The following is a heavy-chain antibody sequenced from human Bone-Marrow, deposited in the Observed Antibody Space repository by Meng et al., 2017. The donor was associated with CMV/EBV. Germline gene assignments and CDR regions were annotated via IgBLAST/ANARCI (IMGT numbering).Heavy chain of an antibody. CDR1: GLTLGNAW. D-gene: IGHD2-15*01. J-gene: IGHJ6*02. CDR3: AREVSLLRHYHYGMDV. Sequence: GESMRLSCVAYGLTLGNAWMRWVRQAPGKGLEWVGSIKSKTDGGTTDYAAPVKGRFTITRDNAKNSVYLQMNSLRAEDTAVYYCAREVSLLRHYHYGMDVWGQGTTVTVSS. V-gene: IGHV3-15*01. CDR2: IKSKTDGGTT.